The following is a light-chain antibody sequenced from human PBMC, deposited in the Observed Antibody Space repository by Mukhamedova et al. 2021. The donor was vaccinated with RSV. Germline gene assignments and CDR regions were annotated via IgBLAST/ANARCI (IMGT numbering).Light chain of an antibody. V-gene: IGKV1-17*01. CDR3: LQLSSYPLT. J-gene: IGKJ4*01. CDR2: ATS. Sequence: WYQRRVHGKAPKRLIYATSSLQSGVPSRFSGSGSGTEFTLTISSLQPEDFATYYCLQLSSYPLTFGGGTKVEIK.